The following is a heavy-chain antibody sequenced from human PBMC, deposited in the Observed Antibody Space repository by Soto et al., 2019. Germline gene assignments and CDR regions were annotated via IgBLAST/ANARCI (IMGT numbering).Heavy chain of an antibody. CDR1: SGTISSSNW. V-gene: IGHV4-4*02. D-gene: IGHD2-15*01. CDR3: ACLGMVAANREFDS. J-gene: IGHJ5*01. Sequence: SETLSLTCAVSSGTISSSNWWTWVRQPPGKGLEWIGEINQSGSPNYNPSLRSRVTISVDKSKSQFFLKLSSVTAADTAIYYCACLGMVAANREFDSWGQGTPVTVSS. CDR2: INQSGSP.